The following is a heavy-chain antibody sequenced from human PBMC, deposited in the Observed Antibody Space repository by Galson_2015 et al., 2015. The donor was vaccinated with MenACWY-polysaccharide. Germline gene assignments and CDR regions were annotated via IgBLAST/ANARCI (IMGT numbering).Heavy chain of an antibody. V-gene: IGHV3-7*01. J-gene: IGHJ4*02. CDR1: EFTFSSFW. CDR2: IKQDGSER. Sequence: SLRLSCAASEFTFSSFWMAWVRQAPGKGLEWVANIKQDGSERYYVDSVQGRFTISRDNAENSLFLQMNSLRAEDTAVYYCARVRLRDVGRYFDRWGQGTLVTVSS. D-gene: IGHD1-26*01. CDR3: ARVRLRDVGRYFDR.